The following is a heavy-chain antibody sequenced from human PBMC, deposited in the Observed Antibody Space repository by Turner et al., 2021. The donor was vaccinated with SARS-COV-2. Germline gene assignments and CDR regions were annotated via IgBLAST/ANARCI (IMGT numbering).Heavy chain of an antibody. Sequence: EVQLVVSGGGLLQPGVSVRFACAPDGLTVGDYWMPWVRQAPGMGLEWVASISQEGSEKRYVDSVQGRFAISRDNAKNSVYLQMNSLRVDDTAAYFCTRERRAAYGQIDNWGQGVLVTVSS. CDR2: ISQEGSEK. D-gene: IGHD3-10*01. J-gene: IGHJ4*02. V-gene: IGHV3-7*01. CDR3: TRERRAAYGQIDN. CDR1: GLTVGDYW.